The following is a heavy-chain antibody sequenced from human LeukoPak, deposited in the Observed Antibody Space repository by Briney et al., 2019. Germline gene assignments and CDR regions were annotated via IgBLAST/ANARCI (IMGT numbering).Heavy chain of an antibody. CDR3: ARHKIVITMLGVHRWFDP. CDR2: ISRSGRA. V-gene: IGHV4-34*01. D-gene: IGHD3-3*01. CDR1: GGSISGYH. Sequence: PSETLSLTCNVSGGSISGYHWSWVRQPPGKGLEWIGDISRSGRAVYNTSLKSRVIISVDTSKNQFSLKVNSVTAADTAVYYCARHKIVITMLGVHRWFDPWGQGTLVAVSS. J-gene: IGHJ5*02.